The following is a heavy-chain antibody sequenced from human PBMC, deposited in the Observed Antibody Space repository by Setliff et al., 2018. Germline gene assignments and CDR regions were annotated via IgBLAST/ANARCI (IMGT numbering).Heavy chain of an antibody. Sequence: SETLSLTCTVSEASISSGSYYWSWIRQPAGKGLEWIGHIYTSGSTNYNPSLKSRVTISADTSKNLLSLKLSSVTAADTAVYYCAKEYVESSFVSNSHRHYGMDVWGQGTTVTVSS. J-gene: IGHJ6*02. D-gene: IGHD1-26*01. CDR3: AKEYVESSFVSNSHRHYGMDV. CDR2: IYTSGST. CDR1: EASISSGSYY. V-gene: IGHV4-61*09.